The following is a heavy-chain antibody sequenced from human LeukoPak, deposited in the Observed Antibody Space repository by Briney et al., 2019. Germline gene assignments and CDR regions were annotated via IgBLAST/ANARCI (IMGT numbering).Heavy chain of an antibody. J-gene: IGHJ4*02. CDR3: ASQRGSYDSSGYLFGGPGY. CDR1: GYTFTGYY. CDR2: INPNSGGT. D-gene: IGHD3-22*01. V-gene: IGHV1-2*02. Sequence: ASVKVSCKASGYTFTGYYMHWVRQAPGQGLEWMGWINPNSGGTNYAQKFQGRVTMTRDTSISTAYMELSRLRSDDTAVYYCASQRGSYDSSGYLFGGPGYWGQGTLVTVSS.